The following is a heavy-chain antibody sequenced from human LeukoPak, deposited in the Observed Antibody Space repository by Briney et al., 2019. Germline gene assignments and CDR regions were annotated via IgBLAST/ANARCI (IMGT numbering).Heavy chain of an antibody. Sequence: GGSLRLSCAASGFTFNNYAMTWVRQAPGRGLEWVSAIRGSGDNTYYADSVRGRFTISRDNSKSTLYLQMNSLRAEDTAIYYCAKNMGPEYYYGMDVWGQGTTVTVSS. D-gene: IGHD2/OR15-2a*01. CDR3: AKNMGPEYYYGMDV. CDR1: GFTFNNYA. CDR2: IRGSGDNT. J-gene: IGHJ6*02. V-gene: IGHV3-23*01.